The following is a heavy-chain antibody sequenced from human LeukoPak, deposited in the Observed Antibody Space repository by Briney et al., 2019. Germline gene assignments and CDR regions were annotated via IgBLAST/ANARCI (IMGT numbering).Heavy chain of an antibody. CDR1: GFTFSSYA. J-gene: IGHJ3*02. V-gene: IGHV3-64*01. Sequence: GGSLRLSCAASGFTFSSYAMHWVRQAPGKGLEYVSAISSNGGSTYYANSVKGRFTISRDNSKNTLYLQMGSLRAEDMAVYYCARSGDYDFWSGSDDAFDIWGQGTMVTVSS. CDR3: ARSGDYDFWSGSDDAFDI. D-gene: IGHD3-3*01. CDR2: ISSNGGST.